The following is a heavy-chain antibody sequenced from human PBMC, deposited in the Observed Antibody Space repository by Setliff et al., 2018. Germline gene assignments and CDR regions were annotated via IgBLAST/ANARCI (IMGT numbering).Heavy chain of an antibody. J-gene: IGHJ6*03. CDR3: ARVRDCSGGTCHRGVYHYMDV. CDR2: INPSGGLT. CDR1: GYTFTNYY. D-gene: IGHD2-15*01. Sequence: ASVKVSCKASGYTFTNYYIHWVRQAPGQGLEWMGIINPSGGLTRYAQKFQGKVTMTRDTSTSTVYMEVSSLRSEDTAVYYCARVRDCSGGTCHRGVYHYMDVWGKGTTVTVSS. V-gene: IGHV1-46*01.